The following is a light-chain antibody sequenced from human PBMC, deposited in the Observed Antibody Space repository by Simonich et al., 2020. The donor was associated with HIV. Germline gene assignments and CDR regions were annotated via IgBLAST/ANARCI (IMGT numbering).Light chain of an antibody. CDR2: WSP. CDR3: QQYYSTPPT. CDR1: QSVLYSSNNKNY. J-gene: IGKJ1*01. V-gene: IGKV4-1*01. Sequence: DIVMTQSPYSLAVSLGERATINCKSSQSVLYSSNNKNYLAWYQQKPGQPPKLLIYWSPTREAGVPDRFSGSGSGPDFTLTISSLQAEDVAVYYCQQYYSTPPTFGQGTKVEIK.